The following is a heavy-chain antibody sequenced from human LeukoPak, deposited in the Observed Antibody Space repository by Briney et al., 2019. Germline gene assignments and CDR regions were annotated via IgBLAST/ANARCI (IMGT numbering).Heavy chain of an antibody. D-gene: IGHD1-26*01. V-gene: IGHV1-46*01. CDR1: GYTFTSDY. Sequence: ASVKVSCKASGYTFTSDYMNWVRQAPGQGLEWMGIVHSSGGVIRYAQQFQGRVTVTRDTSTSTIYMELSSLRSEDTAVYYCAGSSHQRNWFDPWGQGTLVIVSS. J-gene: IGHJ5*02. CDR3: AGSSHQRNWFDP. CDR2: VHSSGGVI.